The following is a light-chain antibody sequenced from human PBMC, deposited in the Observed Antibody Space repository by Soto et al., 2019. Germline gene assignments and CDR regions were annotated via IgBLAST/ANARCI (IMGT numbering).Light chain of an antibody. Sequence: EIVLTQSPVTRSLSPGERATLSCRASQSVTTFLAWYQQKPGQAPRLLIYDASKRATGIPARFSGSGSGTDFTLTISSLEPEHFAVYYCQQRTNWPLTFGGGTKVEIK. CDR1: QSVTTF. V-gene: IGKV3-11*01. CDR2: DAS. J-gene: IGKJ4*01. CDR3: QQRTNWPLT.